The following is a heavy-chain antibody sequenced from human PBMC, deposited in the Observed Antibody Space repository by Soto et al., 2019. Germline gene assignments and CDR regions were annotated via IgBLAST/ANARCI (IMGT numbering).Heavy chain of an antibody. J-gene: IGHJ3*02. Sequence: QVQLVESGGGVVQPGRSLRLSCAASGFTFSSYAMHWVRQAPGKGLEWVAVISYDGSNKYYADSVKGRFTISRDNSKNTLYLQMSSLRAEDTAVYYCARGTLIGYDFWSGYYDDAFDIWGQGTMVTVSS. D-gene: IGHD3-3*01. CDR1: GFTFSSYA. CDR2: ISYDGSNK. V-gene: IGHV3-30-3*01. CDR3: ARGTLIGYDFWSGYYDDAFDI.